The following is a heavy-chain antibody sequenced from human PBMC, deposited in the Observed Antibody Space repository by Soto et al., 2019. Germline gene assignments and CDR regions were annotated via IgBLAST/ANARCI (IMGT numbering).Heavy chain of an antibody. D-gene: IGHD2-15*01. J-gene: IGHJ4*02. CDR3: ARDRAPRGWSYLDL. V-gene: IGHV1-69*13. Sequence: ASVKVSCKAFGGSFSDYAISWVRQAPGQGLEWMGGIIPIFGTPNYAQKFQDRVTFTAHESTNTAYMELSRLTSEDTAVYYCARDRAPRGWSYLDLWGQGTQVTVSS. CDR1: GGSFSDYA. CDR2: IIPIFGTP.